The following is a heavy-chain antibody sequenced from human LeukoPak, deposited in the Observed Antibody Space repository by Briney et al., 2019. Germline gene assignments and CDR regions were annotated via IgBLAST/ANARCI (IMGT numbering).Heavy chain of an antibody. V-gene: IGHV4-39*02. CDR1: GGSISSSSYY. CDR3: ARRDCSSSTSCYFDY. J-gene: IGHJ4*02. CDR2: IYYSGST. D-gene: IGHD2-2*01. Sequence: SQTLSLTCTLSGGSISSSSYYWGWIRHPPGKGLEWIGGIYYSGSTYYKPSPKSRVTISVDTSQNHFSLKLSSLTAAGTAVYYCARRDCSSSTSCYFDYWGRGTLVTVSS.